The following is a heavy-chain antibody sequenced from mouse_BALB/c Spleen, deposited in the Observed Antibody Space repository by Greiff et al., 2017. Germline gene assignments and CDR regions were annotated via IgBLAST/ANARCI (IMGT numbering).Heavy chain of an antibody. J-gene: IGHJ3*01. CDR1: GYTFTSYW. CDR3: TRPIDYYGSSYGWFAY. D-gene: IGHD1-1*01. V-gene: IGHV1-5*01. Sequence: EVKLQESGTVLARPGASVKMSCKASGYTFTSYWMHWVKQRPGQGLEWIGAIYPGNSDTSYNQKFKGKAKLTAVTSTSTAYMELSSLTNEDSAVYYCTRPIDYYGSSYGWFAYWGQGTLVTVSA. CDR2: IYPGNSDT.